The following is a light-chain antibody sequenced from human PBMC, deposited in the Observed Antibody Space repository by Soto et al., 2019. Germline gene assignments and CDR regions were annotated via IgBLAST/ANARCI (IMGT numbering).Light chain of an antibody. Sequence: DIQMTQSPSSLSASVGDRVTITCQADQGISKSLRWDQQKPGMAPTLLIYYASNLETGVPSRFSGSGSGIDFTLTISSLQPEDFGRYSWHKYDDIPFTFGGGTKVEIK. CDR3: HKYDDIPFT. V-gene: IGKV1-33*01. CDR1: QGISKS. CDR2: YAS. J-gene: IGKJ4*01.